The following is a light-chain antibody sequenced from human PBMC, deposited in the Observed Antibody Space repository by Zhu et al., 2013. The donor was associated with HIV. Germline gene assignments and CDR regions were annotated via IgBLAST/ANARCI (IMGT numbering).Light chain of an antibody. V-gene: IGKV1-9*01. Sequence: IQLTQSPSSLSASIGDRVTITCRASQGITSNLAWYQQKPGKAPKLLIYAASTLQSGVPSRFSGSGSGTDFTLTISSLQSEDFATYYCQQLSSYPLTFGPGTKVDL. CDR2: AAS. CDR1: QGITSN. CDR3: QQLSSYPLT. J-gene: IGKJ3*01.